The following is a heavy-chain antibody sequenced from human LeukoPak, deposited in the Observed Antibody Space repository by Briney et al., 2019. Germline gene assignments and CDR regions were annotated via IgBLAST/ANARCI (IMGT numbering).Heavy chain of an antibody. CDR3: ARVVCSTSCHNWFDP. Sequence: GASVKVSCKASGYTFTSYGISWVRQAPGQGLEWMGWISAYNGNTNYAQKLQGRVTMTTDTSTSTAYMELRSLRSDDTAVYYCARVVCSTSCHNWFDPWGQGTLVTVSS. CDR1: GYTFTSYG. J-gene: IGHJ5*02. D-gene: IGHD2-2*01. V-gene: IGHV1-18*01. CDR2: ISAYNGNT.